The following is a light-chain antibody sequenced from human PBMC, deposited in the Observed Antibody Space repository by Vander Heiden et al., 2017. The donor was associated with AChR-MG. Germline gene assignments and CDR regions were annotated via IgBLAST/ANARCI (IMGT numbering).Light chain of an antibody. CDR2: GNT. CDR1: SSNIGAGYD. Sequence: QSVLTQPPSVAVAPCQRVTSSCTGSSSNIGAGYDVHWYQQLPGTAPKLLIYGNTNRPSGVPDRFSGSKSGTSASLAITGLQADEEADYYCQSYDISLTGWVFGGGTKLTVL. J-gene: IGLJ3*02. V-gene: IGLV1-40*01. CDR3: QSYDISLTGWV.